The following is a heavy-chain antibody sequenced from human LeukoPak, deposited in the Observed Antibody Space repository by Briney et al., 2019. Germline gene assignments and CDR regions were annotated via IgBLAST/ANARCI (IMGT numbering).Heavy chain of an antibody. V-gene: IGHV3-64D*09. D-gene: IGHD6-19*01. CDR3: VKGSSGWYEGYFDY. Sequence: GGSLRLSCSASGFTFSWYAMHWVRQAPGKGLEYVSTISSNGGSTYYADSVKGRFTISRDNSKNTLFLQMSSLRAEDTAVYYCVKGSSGWYEGYFDYWGQGTLVTVSS. CDR2: ISSNGGST. J-gene: IGHJ4*02. CDR1: GFTFSWYA.